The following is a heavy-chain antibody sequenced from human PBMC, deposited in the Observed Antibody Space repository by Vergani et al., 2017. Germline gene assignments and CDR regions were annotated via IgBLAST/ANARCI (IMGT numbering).Heavy chain of an antibody. V-gene: IGHV4-34*01. Sequence: QVQLQESGPGLVKPSETLSLTCTVSGGSISSYYWSWIRQPPGKGLEWSGEINHSGSTNYNPSLKSRVTISVDTSKNQFSLTLSSVTAADTAVYYCARGRSTTEGGYSYGYLDYWGQGTLVTVSS. CDR2: INHSGST. CDR1: GGSISSYY. J-gene: IGHJ4*02. D-gene: IGHD5-18*01. CDR3: ARGRSTTEGGYSYGYLDY.